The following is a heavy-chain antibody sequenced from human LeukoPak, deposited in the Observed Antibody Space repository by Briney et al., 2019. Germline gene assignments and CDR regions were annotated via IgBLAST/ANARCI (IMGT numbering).Heavy chain of an antibody. CDR2: IYYSGST. J-gene: IGHJ3*02. D-gene: IGHD2-2*01. Sequence: SETLSLTCTVSGGSISSYYWSWIRQPPGKGLEWIGYIYYSGSTNYNPSLKSRVTISLDTSKNHFSLELTSVTAADTAVYYCARQLMVRYQLPPFYGFDIWGQGTMVTVSS. V-gene: IGHV4-59*08. CDR3: ARQLMVRYQLPPFYGFDI. CDR1: GGSISSYY.